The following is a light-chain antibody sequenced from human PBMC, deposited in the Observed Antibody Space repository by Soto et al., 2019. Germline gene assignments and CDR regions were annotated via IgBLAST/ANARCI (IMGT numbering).Light chain of an antibody. CDR1: SSNIGAGYD. CDR2: GNS. CDR3: QSYDGSLSGSCV. V-gene: IGLV1-40*01. Sequence: QSVLTQPPSVSGAPGQRVTISCTGSSSNIGAGYDVHWYQQLPGTAPKLLTYGNSNRPSGVPDRFSGSKSGTSASLAITGLQAEDEADYYCQSYDGSLSGSCVFGTGTKVTVL. J-gene: IGLJ1*01.